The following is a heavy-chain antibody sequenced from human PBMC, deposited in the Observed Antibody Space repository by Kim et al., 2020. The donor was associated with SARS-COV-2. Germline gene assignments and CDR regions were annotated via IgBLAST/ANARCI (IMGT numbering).Heavy chain of an antibody. CDR1: GGTFSSYA. J-gene: IGHJ6*02. Sequence: SVKVSCKASGGTFSSYAISWVRQAPGQGLEWMGGIIPIFGTANYAQKFQGRVTITADESTSTAYMELSSLRSEDTAVYYCARGPSRLERRYYYYYGMDVWGQGTTVTVSS. CDR2: IIPIFGTA. D-gene: IGHD1-1*01. V-gene: IGHV1-69*13. CDR3: ARGPSRLERRYYYYYGMDV.